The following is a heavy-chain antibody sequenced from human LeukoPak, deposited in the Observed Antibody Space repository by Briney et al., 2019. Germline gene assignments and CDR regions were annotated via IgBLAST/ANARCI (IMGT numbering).Heavy chain of an antibody. CDR2: INHSGST. CDR3: ARARKGSSSPGCWFDP. CDR1: GGSFSGYY. Sequence: PSETLSLTCAVYGGSFSGYYWSWIRQPPGKGLEWIGEINHSGSTNYNPSLKSRVTISVDTSKNQFSLKLSSVTAADTAVYYCARARKGSSSPGCWFDPWGQGTLVTVSS. D-gene: IGHD6-6*01. V-gene: IGHV4-34*01. J-gene: IGHJ5*02.